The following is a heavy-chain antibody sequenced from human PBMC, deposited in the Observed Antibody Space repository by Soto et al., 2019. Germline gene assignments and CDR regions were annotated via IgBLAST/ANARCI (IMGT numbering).Heavy chain of an antibody. J-gene: IGHJ6*02. Sequence: SVKVSCKASGGTFSSYAISWVRQAPGQGLEWMGGIIPIFGTANYAQKFQGRVTITADKSTSTAYMELSSLRSEDTAVYYCASMYYYDSSGYPARGKAYYYYGMDVWGQGTTVTVSS. CDR3: ASMYYYDSSGYPARGKAYYYYGMDV. V-gene: IGHV1-69*06. CDR2: IIPIFGTA. D-gene: IGHD3-22*01. CDR1: GGTFSSYA.